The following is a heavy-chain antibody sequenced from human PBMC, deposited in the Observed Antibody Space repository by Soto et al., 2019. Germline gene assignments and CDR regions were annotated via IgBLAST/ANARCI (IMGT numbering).Heavy chain of an antibody. CDR1: GFSLSTSGAG. Sequence: SGPTLVNPTHPLTVTCTFSGFSLSTSGAGVGWIRQSPGKAPEWLALISWKDEKRYNPGLKSRLTITKDTSKNQVVLTMTDLDPVDTATYFCAHRYGGNYYRWYFDSWGQGTLVTVS. CDR2: ISWKDEK. J-gene: IGHJ4*02. CDR3: AHRYGGNYYRWYFDS. V-gene: IGHV2-5*01. D-gene: IGHD1-26*01.